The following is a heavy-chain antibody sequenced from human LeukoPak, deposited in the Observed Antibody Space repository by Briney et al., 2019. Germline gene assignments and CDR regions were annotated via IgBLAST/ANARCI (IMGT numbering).Heavy chain of an antibody. J-gene: IGHJ4*02. D-gene: IGHD1-26*01. V-gene: IGHV4-38-2*02. CDR2: IYHSGSA. CDR1: GYSLTSGHY. Sequence: SETLSLTCTVSGYSLTSGHYWGWVRQPPGKGLEWIGSIYHSGSAFYNPSLGSRVTISVDTSKNQFSLRLASVTAADTAIYYCASLAGDSGAYSEFDYWGQGTLVTVSS. CDR3: ASLAGDSGAYSEFDY.